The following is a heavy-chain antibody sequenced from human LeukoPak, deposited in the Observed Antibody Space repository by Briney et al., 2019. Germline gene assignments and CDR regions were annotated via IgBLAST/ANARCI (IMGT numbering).Heavy chain of an antibody. CDR3: AKSGSSSRDYMDV. CDR1: GFTFSNYA. CDR2: VGGSGGNT. Sequence: GGSLRLSCAASGFTFSNYAMSWVRQAPGKGLEWVSLVGGSGGNTFYADSVKGRFTISRDNSKNTLYLEMNSLRADDTAVYYCAKSGSSSRDYMDVWGKGTTATVSS. V-gene: IGHV3-23*01. D-gene: IGHD6-13*01. J-gene: IGHJ6*03.